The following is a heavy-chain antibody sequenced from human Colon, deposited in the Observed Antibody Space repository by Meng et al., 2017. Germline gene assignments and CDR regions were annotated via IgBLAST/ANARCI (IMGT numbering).Heavy chain of an antibody. Sequence: SETLSLTCTVFGGSLSDYYWSWIRQSPGKGLEWIGEINHRRSINYNPSLRSRVTISLDTSKNQFSLKLSSVTAADAAVYYCASGGNIVRELAKPFDHWGQGTLVTVSS. V-gene: IGHV4-34*01. J-gene: IGHJ4*02. CDR3: ASGGNIVRELAKPFDH. CDR2: INHRRSI. CDR1: GGSLSDYY. D-gene: IGHD2-21*01.